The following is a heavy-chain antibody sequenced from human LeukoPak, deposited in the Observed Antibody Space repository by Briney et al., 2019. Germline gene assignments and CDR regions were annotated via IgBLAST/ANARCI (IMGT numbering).Heavy chain of an antibody. V-gene: IGHV3-23*01. Sequence: GGSLRLSCAASGFTFSSYAMSWVRQAPGKGLEWVSAISGSGGSTYYADSVKGRFTISRDNSKNTLYLQMNSLRAEDTAVYYCASHPNHDCGGDCYFDYWGQGTLVTVSS. CDR3: ASHPNHDCGGDCYFDY. D-gene: IGHD2-21*02. J-gene: IGHJ4*02. CDR1: GFTFSSYA. CDR2: ISGSGGST.